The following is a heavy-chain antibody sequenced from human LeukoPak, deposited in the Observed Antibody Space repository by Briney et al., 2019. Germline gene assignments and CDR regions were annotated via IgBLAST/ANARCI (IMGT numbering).Heavy chain of an antibody. CDR1: GFTFSSYA. CDR2: ISNSAGNV. Sequence: GGSLRLSCVASGFTFSSYAMSWVRKIPGKGLEWVSVISNSAGNVYYADSVKGRFTISRDNSKNTLYLQMNSLRAEDTAVYYCAKDLHVRSSSTVTTGGVDSWGQGTLVTVSS. V-gene: IGHV3-23*01. CDR3: AKDLHVRSSSTVTTGGVDS. J-gene: IGHJ4*02. D-gene: IGHD4-17*01.